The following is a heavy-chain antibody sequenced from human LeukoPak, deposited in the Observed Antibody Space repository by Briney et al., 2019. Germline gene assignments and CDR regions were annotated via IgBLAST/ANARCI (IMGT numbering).Heavy chain of an antibody. CDR3: ARAIMVPATGYWFDP. D-gene: IGHD2-15*01. V-gene: IGHV2-70*11. CDR1: GGSISDYW. CDR2: IDWDDDK. J-gene: IGHJ5*02. Sequence: TLSLTCTVSGGSISDYWSWIRQPPGRALEWLARIDWDDDKYYATSLKTRLTISKDTSKNQVVLTMTNMDPVDTATYYCARAIMVPATGYWFDPWGQGTLVTVSS.